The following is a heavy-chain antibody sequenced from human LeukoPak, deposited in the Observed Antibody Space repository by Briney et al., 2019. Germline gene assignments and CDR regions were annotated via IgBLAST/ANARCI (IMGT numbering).Heavy chain of an antibody. J-gene: IGHJ3*02. D-gene: IGHD2-2*01. CDR1: GYTFTSYY. V-gene: IGHV1-46*01. Sequence: ASVKVSCKASGYTFTSYYMHWVRQAPGQGLEWMGLINPTGGSTGYAQKFQGRVTMTRDMSTSTVYMELSSLRSEDTAVYYCARAIFCSSTSCYGAFDIWGQGTMVTVSS. CDR3: ARAIFCSSTSCYGAFDI. CDR2: INPTGGST.